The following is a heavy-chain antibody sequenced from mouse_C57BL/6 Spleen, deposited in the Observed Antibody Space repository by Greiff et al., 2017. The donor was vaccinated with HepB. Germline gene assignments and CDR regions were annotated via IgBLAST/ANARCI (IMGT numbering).Heavy chain of an antibody. D-gene: IGHD3-2*02. Sequence: VQLQQSGAELVRPGTSVKMSCKASGYTFTNYWIGWAKQRPGHGLEWIGDIYPGGGYTNYNEKFKGKATLTADKSSSTAYMQFSSLSSEDSAIYYCARSGSGQYYFDYWGQGTTLTVSS. CDR1: GYTFTNYW. CDR2: IYPGGGYT. CDR3: ARSGSGQYYFDY. J-gene: IGHJ2*01. V-gene: IGHV1-63*01.